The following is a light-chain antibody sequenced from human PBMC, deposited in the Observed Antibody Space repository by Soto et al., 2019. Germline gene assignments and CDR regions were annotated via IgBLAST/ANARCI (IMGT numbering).Light chain of an antibody. V-gene: IGKV3-15*01. CDR2: GAS. CDR3: QQYNDWWT. J-gene: IGKJ1*01. Sequence: EMAMRTPPDIKSASEGHGGKQSCRASQSVSNNLTWYQQKPGQPPRLLIYGASTRATGVLGRFSGSGSEAYVLVITSGLLSEYVVVYYWQQYNDWWTFGQGTKVDIK. CDR1: QSVSNN.